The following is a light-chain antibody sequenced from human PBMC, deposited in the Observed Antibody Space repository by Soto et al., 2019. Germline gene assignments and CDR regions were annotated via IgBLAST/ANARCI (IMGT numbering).Light chain of an antibody. CDR3: QQHYSYPYT. V-gene: IGKV1-5*03. J-gene: IGKJ2*01. Sequence: DIQMTQSPSTLSASIGDRVTITCRASQSISSWLAWYQQKPGKAPKLLIYKASSLESGVPSRVSGSASGTEFTLTIRSLQPDDFATYYCQQHYSYPYTFGQGTKLEIK. CDR1: QSISSW. CDR2: KAS.